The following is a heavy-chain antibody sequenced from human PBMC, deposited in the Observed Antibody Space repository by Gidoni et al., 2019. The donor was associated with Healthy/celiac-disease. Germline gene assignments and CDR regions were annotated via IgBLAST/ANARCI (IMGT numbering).Heavy chain of an antibody. CDR2: IWYDGSNK. Sequence: QVQLVESGGGVVQPGRSLRLSCPASGFPSSSHGMHWVRRAPGKGLEWVAVIWYDGSNKYYADSVKGRFTISRDNSKNTLYLQMNSLRAEDTAVYYCARDAPRIAVAGTYFDYWGQGTLVTVSS. D-gene: IGHD6-19*01. CDR1: GFPSSSHG. J-gene: IGHJ4*02. V-gene: IGHV3-33*01. CDR3: ARDAPRIAVAGTYFDY.